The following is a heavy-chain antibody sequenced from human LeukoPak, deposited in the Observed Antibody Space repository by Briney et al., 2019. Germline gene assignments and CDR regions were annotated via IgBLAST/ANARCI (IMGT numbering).Heavy chain of an antibody. CDR1: GFTFSNYW. CDR2: IKQDGSHK. CDR3: ARIGYSSSSLDY. V-gene: IGHV3-7*01. Sequence: GGSLRLSCAASGFTFSNYWMTWVRQAPGKGLEWVANIKQDGSHKYYVDSVKGRLTISRANAKNSVYLQVNSLTVEDTAVYYCARIGYSSSSLDYWGQGTPVTVSS. D-gene: IGHD6-13*01. J-gene: IGHJ4*02.